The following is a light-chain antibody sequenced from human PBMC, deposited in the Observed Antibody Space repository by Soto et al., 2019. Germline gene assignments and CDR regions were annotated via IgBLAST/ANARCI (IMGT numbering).Light chain of an antibody. Sequence: DIQVTQSPSSLSSSVGDRVSITCRCSQSISSWLAWNQQKPGKAPKLLLFDTFSLESGVPSRFSGSRSGTEFTLTISSLQPDDYATYYCQQYNSYSPLTFGGGTKVDIK. V-gene: IGKV1-5*01. CDR1: QSISSW. J-gene: IGKJ4*01. CDR2: DTF. CDR3: QQYNSYSPLT.